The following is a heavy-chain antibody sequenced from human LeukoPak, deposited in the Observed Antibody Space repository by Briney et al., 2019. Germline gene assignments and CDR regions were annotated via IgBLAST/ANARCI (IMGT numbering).Heavy chain of an antibody. V-gene: IGHV3-30*03. CDR2: ISYDGSNK. J-gene: IGHJ4*02. Sequence: PGGSLRLSCAASGFTFSSYGMHWVRQAPGKGLEWVAVISYDGSNKYYADSVKGRFTISRDNSKNTLYLQMNSLRAEDTAVYYCARESSGWNPNYWGQGTLVTVSS. CDR3: ARESSGWNPNY. CDR1: GFTFSSYG. D-gene: IGHD6-19*01.